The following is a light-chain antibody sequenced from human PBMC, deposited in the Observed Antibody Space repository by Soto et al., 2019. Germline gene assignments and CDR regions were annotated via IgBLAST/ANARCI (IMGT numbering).Light chain of an antibody. V-gene: IGLV2-14*01. J-gene: IGLJ1*01. Sequence: QCALTQPASVSGSPGQSITIPSTGTSSDVGGYNYVSRYQQHPGRAPKLMIYDVSNRPSGVSNRFSGSKSGNTASLTISGLQAEDEADYYCSSYTSSSTRVFGTGTKVTVL. CDR1: SSDVGGYNY. CDR2: DVS. CDR3: SSYTSSSTRV.